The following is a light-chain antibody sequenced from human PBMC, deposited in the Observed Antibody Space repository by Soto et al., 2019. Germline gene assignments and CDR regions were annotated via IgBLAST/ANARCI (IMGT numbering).Light chain of an antibody. J-gene: IGKJ3*01. CDR1: QDIRNN. CDR3: QQNDNLSLFT. V-gene: IGKV1-33*01. CDR2: GAS. Sequence: DIQMTQFPSSLSASLGDRVTITCQASQDIRNNLNWYQQKPGKAPKLLISGASNLEPGVPSRFSGSGSGTDFSLTISSLQPEDFAAYYCQQNDNLSLFTFGPGTKVNVQ.